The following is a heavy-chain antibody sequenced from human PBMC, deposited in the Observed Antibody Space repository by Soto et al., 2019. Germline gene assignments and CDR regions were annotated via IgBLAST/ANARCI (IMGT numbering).Heavy chain of an antibody. CDR2: IKQDGSEK. D-gene: IGHD2-15*01. Sequence: EVQLVESGGGLVQPGGSLRLSCAASGFTFSSYWMSWVRQAPGKGLEWVDNIKQDGSEKYYVDSVKGRFTISRDNAKNSLYLQMNSLRAEDTAVYYCARFGGSWMNYFDYWGQGTLVTVSS. V-gene: IGHV3-7*01. J-gene: IGHJ4*02. CDR3: ARFGGSWMNYFDY. CDR1: GFTFSSYW.